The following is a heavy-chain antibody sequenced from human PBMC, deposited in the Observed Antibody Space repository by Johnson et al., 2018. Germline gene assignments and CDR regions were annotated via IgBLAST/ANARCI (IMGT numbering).Heavy chain of an antibody. J-gene: IGHJ6*02. CDR2: IIPMFGTT. CDR1: GGTFRSYV. V-gene: IGHV1-69*01. D-gene: IGHD3-10*01. CDR3: AGDLTYGSGTGYYYYGMDV. Sequence: QVQLVQSGAEVKKPGSSVKVSCKASGGTFRSYVISWVRQAPGQGLEWMGGIIPMFGTTNYAQKFQGRVTITADESTSTAYMELSSLGSEDTAVYYCAGDLTYGSGTGYYYYGMDVWGQGTTVTVSS.